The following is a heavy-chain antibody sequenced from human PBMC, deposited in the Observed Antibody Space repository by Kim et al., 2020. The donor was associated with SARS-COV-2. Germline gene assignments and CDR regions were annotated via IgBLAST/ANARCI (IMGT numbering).Heavy chain of an antibody. CDR3: AKDVRSSGWSPGAFDI. J-gene: IGHJ3*02. D-gene: IGHD6-19*01. CDR1: GFTFDDYA. V-gene: IGHV3-9*01. Sequence: GGSLRLSCAASGFTFDDYAMHWVRQAPGKGLEWVSGISWNSGSIGYADSVKGRFTISRDNAKNSLYLQMNSLRAEDTALYYCAKDVRSSGWSPGAFDIWGQGTMVTVSS. CDR2: ISWNSGSI.